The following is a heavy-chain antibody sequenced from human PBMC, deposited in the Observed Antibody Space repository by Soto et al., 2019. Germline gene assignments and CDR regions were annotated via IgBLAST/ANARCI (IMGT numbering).Heavy chain of an antibody. D-gene: IGHD2-15*01. J-gene: IGHJ4*02. CDR3: ASHWIVVVVSRSPSGFDS. Sequence: QLQLQQSGPGLVKPSETLSLTCTVSGGSIGSDRYYWGWIRQAPGKGLEWIGSIYYSGDTYFNPSFRRGVGISVDTTKNQYAQNGNSMPAAGPAIYVSASHWIVVVVSRSPSGFDSWAQGTLVTVSS. CDR2: IYYSGDT. V-gene: IGHV4-39*01. CDR1: GGSIGSDRYY.